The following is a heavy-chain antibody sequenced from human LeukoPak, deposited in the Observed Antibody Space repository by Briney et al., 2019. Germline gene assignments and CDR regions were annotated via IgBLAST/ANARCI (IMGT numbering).Heavy chain of an antibody. J-gene: IGHJ3*02. CDR1: GFTFSSYA. D-gene: IGHD3-22*01. CDR2: ISYDGSNK. V-gene: IGHV3-30-3*01. Sequence: AGGSLRLSCAASGFTFSSYAMHWVRQAPGKGLEWVAVISYDGSNKYYADSVKGRFTISRDNSKNTLYLQMNSLRAEDTAVYYCATIDYYDSSGGLGAFDIWGQGTMVTVSS. CDR3: ATIDYYDSSGGLGAFDI.